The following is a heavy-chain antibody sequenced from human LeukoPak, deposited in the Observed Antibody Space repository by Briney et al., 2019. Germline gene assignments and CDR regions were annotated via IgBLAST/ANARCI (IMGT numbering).Heavy chain of an antibody. Sequence: AGGSLRLSCAASGFTFSSYGMHWVRQAPGKGLEWVAVISYDGSNKYYADSVKGRFTISRDNSKNTLYLQMNSLRAEDTAVYYCARATGTWGHDGFDIWGQGTMVTVSS. V-gene: IGHV3-30*03. CDR3: ARATGTWGHDGFDI. J-gene: IGHJ3*02. CDR1: GFTFSSYG. CDR2: ISYDGSNK. D-gene: IGHD3-16*01.